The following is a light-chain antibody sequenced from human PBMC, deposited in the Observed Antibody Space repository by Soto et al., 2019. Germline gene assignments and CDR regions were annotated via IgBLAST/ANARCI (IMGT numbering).Light chain of an antibody. CDR2: DAS. CDR1: QSISSW. V-gene: IGKV1-5*01. J-gene: IGKJ1*01. CDR3: QHYNPYSGP. Sequence: DIKMTQSPSTLSASVGDRVTITCRASQSISSWLAWYQQKPGKAPKLLIYDASSLESGVPSRFSGSGSGTEFTLTLSSLQPDDFATYYCQHYNPYSGPFGQGTKVDNK.